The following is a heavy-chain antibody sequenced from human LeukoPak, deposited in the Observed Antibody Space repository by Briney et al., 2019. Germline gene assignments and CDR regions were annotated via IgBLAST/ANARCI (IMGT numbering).Heavy chain of an antibody. V-gene: IGHV1-18*01. Sequence: EASVKVSCKTSDYTFISYGISWVRQAPGQGLQWMGWISAFNGNTNYAQKLQGRVTMTTDTSTSTAYMELRSLRSDDTAVYYCARVAAADYFDYWGQGILVTVSS. D-gene: IGHD6-13*01. J-gene: IGHJ4*02. CDR2: ISAFNGNT. CDR1: DYTFISYG. CDR3: ARVAAADYFDY.